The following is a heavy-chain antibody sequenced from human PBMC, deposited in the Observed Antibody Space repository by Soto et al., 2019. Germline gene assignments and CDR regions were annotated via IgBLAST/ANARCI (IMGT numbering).Heavy chain of an antibody. Sequence: EVQLVESGGGLIQPGGSLKLSCAASGFTCSGSAMHWVRQASGKGLEWVGRIRSKANSYATAYAASVKGRFTISRDDSKNTAYLQMNSLKTEDTAVYYCSSMIVVVNTEGYWYFDLWGRGTLVPVSS. J-gene: IGHJ2*01. CDR3: SSMIVVVNTEGYWYFDL. CDR2: IRSKANSYAT. V-gene: IGHV3-73*02. CDR1: GFTCSGSA. D-gene: IGHD3-22*01.